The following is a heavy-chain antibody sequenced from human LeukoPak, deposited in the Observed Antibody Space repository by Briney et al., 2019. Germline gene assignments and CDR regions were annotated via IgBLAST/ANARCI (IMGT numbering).Heavy chain of an antibody. Sequence: SETLSLTCTVSGGSISSSSYYWGWIRQPPGKGLEWIGSIYYGGSTYYNPSLKSRVTISVDTSKNQFSLKLSSVTAADTAVYYCARRRIVATIGFFDYWGQGTLVTVSS. V-gene: IGHV4-39*01. CDR3: ARRRIVATIGFFDY. CDR1: GGSISSSSYY. J-gene: IGHJ4*02. D-gene: IGHD5-12*01. CDR2: IYYGGST.